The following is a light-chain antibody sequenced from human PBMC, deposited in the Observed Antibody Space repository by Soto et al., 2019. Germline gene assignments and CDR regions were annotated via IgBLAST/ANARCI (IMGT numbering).Light chain of an antibody. CDR1: QGISSY. J-gene: IGKJ3*01. CDR3: QQLNSYPRGGP. V-gene: IGKV1-9*01. Sequence: DIQLTQSPSFLSASVGDRVTITCRASQGISSYLAWYQQKPGKAPKLLIYAASTLQSGVPSRFSGSGSGTECTLTISSLQPEDFATYSCQQLNSYPRGGPFGPGTKVDIK. CDR2: AAS.